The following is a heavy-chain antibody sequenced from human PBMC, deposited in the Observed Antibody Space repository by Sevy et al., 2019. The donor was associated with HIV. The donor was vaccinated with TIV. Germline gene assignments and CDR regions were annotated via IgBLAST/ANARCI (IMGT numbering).Heavy chain of an antibody. D-gene: IGHD3-3*01. CDR1: GFTVTDAW. Sequence: GGSLRLSCGASGFTVTDAWMSWVRQAPGKGLEWVGRIKSKSDGGTTDYVAPVKGRFTISRDDSKNTLYLQMSSLKTEDTAVYYCTTAPGVTIFGVLKDYWGQGTLVTVSS. CDR3: TTAPGVTIFGVLKDY. V-gene: IGHV3-15*01. CDR2: IKSKSDGGTT. J-gene: IGHJ4*02.